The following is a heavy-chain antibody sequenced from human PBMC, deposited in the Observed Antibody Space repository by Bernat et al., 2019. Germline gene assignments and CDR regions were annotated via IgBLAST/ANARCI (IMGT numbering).Heavy chain of an antibody. Sequence: QLQLQESGPGLVKPSETLSLTCTVSGGSISSSSYYWGWIRQPPGKGLEWIGSIYYSGSTYYNPSLKSRVTISVDTSKNQFSLKLSSVTAADTAVYYCARRYDIVTGYPAGDGMDVWGQGTTVTVSS. J-gene: IGHJ6*02. CDR3: ARRYDIVTGYPAGDGMDV. CDR2: IYYSGST. D-gene: IGHD3-9*01. CDR1: GGSISSSSYY. V-gene: IGHV4-39*01.